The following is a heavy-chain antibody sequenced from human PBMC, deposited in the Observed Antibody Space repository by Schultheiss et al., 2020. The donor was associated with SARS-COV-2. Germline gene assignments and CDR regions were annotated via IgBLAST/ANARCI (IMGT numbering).Heavy chain of an antibody. J-gene: IGHJ4*02. CDR3: AHRGTLTGYSY. Sequence: TLSLTCTVSGGSISNVDYYWSWIRQPPGKALEWLALIYWDDDKRYSPSLKSRLTITKDTSKNQVVLTMTNMDPVDTATYYCAHRGTLTGYSYWGQGTLVTVSS. CDR1: GGSISNVDY. V-gene: IGHV2-5*08. D-gene: IGHD3-9*01. CDR2: IYWDDDK.